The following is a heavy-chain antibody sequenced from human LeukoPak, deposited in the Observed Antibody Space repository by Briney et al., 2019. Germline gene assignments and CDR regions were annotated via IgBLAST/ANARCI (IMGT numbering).Heavy chain of an antibody. D-gene: IGHD3-16*01. CDR3: ARALGGGNWFDP. J-gene: IGHJ5*02. CDR2: IIPIFGTA. V-gene: IGHV1-69*13. CDR1: GGTFSSYA. Sequence: SVKVSCKASGGTFSSYAFSWVRQAPGQGLEWMGGIIPIFGTANYAQKFQGRVTITADESTSTAYMELSSLRSEDTAGYYCARALGGGNWFDPWGQGTLVTVSS.